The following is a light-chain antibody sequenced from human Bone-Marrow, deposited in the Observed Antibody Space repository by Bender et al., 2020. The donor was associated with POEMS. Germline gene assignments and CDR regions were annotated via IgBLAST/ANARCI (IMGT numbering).Light chain of an antibody. CDR3: CSFGGSTTSVI. J-gene: IGLJ2*01. CDR1: SNDVGGYNL. Sequence: QSALTQPASVSGSPGQSITISCAGTSNDVGGYNLVTWYQQPPGKAPKLLIFEDSQRPSGISYRFSGSKSGNTASLTISGLQAEDEADYFCCSFGGSTTSVIFGGGTKLTVL. CDR2: EDS. V-gene: IGLV2-23*01.